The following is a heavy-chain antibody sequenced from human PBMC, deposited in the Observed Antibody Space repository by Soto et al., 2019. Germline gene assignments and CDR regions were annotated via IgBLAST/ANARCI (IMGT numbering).Heavy chain of an antibody. CDR3: ARASDSTWYNWFDP. CDR1: GGNFSRNG. D-gene: IGHD6-13*01. CDR2: IIPIFGTT. V-gene: IGHV1-69*01. Sequence: QVQLVQSGAEVKKPGSSVKISCKTSGGNFSRNGISWVRQAPGQGLEWMGGIIPIFGTTNYAHKFRGRVTGTADESTGTVDMVMNSLRSEDTAVYYCARASDSTWYNWFDPWGQGTLVTVSS. J-gene: IGHJ5*02.